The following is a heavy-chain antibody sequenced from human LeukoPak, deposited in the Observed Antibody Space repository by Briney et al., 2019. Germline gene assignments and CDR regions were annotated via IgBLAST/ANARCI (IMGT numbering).Heavy chain of an antibody. CDR3: AKEGYTYYYDSSGSSPFDY. J-gene: IGHJ4*02. V-gene: IGHV3-30*02. Sequence: GGSLRLSCAASGFTFSTCAMSWVRQAPGKGLEWVAVIWYDGSNKYYADSVKGRFTISRDNSKNTLYLQMNSLRAEDTAVYYCAKEGYTYYYDSSGSSPFDYWGQGTLVTVSS. D-gene: IGHD3-22*01. CDR2: IWYDGSNK. CDR1: GFTFSTCA.